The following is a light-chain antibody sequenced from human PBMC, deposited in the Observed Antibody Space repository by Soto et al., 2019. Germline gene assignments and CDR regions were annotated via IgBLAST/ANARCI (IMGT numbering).Light chain of an antibody. V-gene: IGLV1-44*01. CDR3: SAWDDSVNVVV. CDR2: NND. Sequence: QSVLTQPPSASGTPGQRVTISCSGSSSNIGSNTVNWYQQLPGTAPKLLIYNNDQRPSGVSDRFFGSKSGTSASLAISGLQSDDEADYFCSAWDDSVNVVVFGGGTKVTVL. J-gene: IGLJ2*01. CDR1: SSNIGSNT.